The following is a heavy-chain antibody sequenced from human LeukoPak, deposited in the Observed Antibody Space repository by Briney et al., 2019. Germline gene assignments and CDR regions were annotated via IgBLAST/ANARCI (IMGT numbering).Heavy chain of an antibody. CDR2: IYYSGST. CDR3: ARKVGATTAAFDI. CDR1: GGSICSHC. Sequence: SETLSLTCTVSGGSICSHCWSWIRQPPGKGLEWIGYIYYSGSTNYNPSLKSRVTISVDTSKNQFSLKLSSVTAADTAVYYCARKVGATTAAFDIWGQGTMVTVSS. D-gene: IGHD1-26*01. J-gene: IGHJ3*02. V-gene: IGHV4-59*11.